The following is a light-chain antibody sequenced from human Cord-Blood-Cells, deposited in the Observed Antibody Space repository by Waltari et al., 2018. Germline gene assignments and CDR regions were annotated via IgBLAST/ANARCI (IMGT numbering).Light chain of an antibody. V-gene: IGLV6-57*03. CDR1: SGSIASNY. J-gene: IGLJ3*02. CDR2: EDN. CDR3: QSYDSSNWV. Sequence: NFILTQPHSVSESPGKTVTISCTRSSGSIASNYLQWYQQRPGSAPTTVIYEDNQRPSGVPDRFSGSIDSSSNSASLTISGLKTEDEADYYCQSYDSSNWVFGGGTKLTVL.